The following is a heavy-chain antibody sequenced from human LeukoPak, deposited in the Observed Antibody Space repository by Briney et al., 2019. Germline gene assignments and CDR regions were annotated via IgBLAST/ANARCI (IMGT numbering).Heavy chain of an antibody. Sequence: PGGSLRLSCAASGFTFSSYWMPWVRHAPGKGLVWISRINSDGSTTSYADSVKGRFTISRDNAKNTLYLQMNSLRAEDTAVYYCARGNYYGQDYWGQGTLVTVSS. CDR1: GFTFSSYW. D-gene: IGHD3-10*01. CDR3: ARGNYYGQDY. J-gene: IGHJ4*02. V-gene: IGHV3-74*01. CDR2: INSDGSTT.